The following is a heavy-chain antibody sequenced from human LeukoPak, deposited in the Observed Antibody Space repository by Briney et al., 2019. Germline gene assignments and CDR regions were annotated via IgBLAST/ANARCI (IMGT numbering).Heavy chain of an antibody. CDR3: ARGRMRWLRFNLIDP. CDR2: INPNSGDT. D-gene: IGHD5-12*01. J-gene: IGHJ5*02. Sequence: ASVKVSCKTSGYTFSDYYIHWIRQAPGQGLEWVGWINPNSGDTDYAQKFQGRVTMTRNTSISTAYMELSSLRSEDTAVYYCARGRMRWLRFNLIDPWGQGTLVTVSS. CDR1: GYTFSDYY. V-gene: IGHV1-8*02.